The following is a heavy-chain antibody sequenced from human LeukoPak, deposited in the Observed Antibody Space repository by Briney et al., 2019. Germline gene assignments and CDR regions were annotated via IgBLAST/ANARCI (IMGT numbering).Heavy chain of an antibody. J-gene: IGHJ1*01. CDR2: INGAGSST. CDR3: ARDLFFSDAGYSSGWRAEYFHH. V-gene: IGHV3-74*01. D-gene: IGHD6-19*01. Sequence: GGSLRLSCAASGFTFSSHWMHWVRQAPGKGLVWVSRINGAGSSTSYADSVKGRFSVSRDNAKNTLNLQMNSLRAEDTAVYYCARDLFFSDAGYSSGWRAEYFHHWGQGTLVTVSS. CDR1: GFTFSSHW.